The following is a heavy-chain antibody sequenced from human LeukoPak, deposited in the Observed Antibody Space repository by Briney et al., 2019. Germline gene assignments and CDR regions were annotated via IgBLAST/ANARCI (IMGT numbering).Heavy chain of an antibody. D-gene: IGHD6-19*01. Sequence: ASVKVSCKASGYTFTSYDINWVRQATGQGLEWMGWMNPNSGNTGYAQKFQGRVTITRNTSISTAYMELSSLRSEDTAVYYCARGGYSSGWYTGDYWGQGTLVTVSS. CDR2: MNPNSGNT. J-gene: IGHJ4*02. CDR1: GYTFTSYD. V-gene: IGHV1-8*01. CDR3: ARGGYSSGWYTGDY.